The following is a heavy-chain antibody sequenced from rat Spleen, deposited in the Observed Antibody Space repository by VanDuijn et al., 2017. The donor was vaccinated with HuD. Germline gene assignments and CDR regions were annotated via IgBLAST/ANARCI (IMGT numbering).Heavy chain of an antibody. J-gene: IGHJ2*01. D-gene: IGHD1-4*01. CDR3: ARRPTYPYYFDY. V-gene: IGHV5-29*01. CDR1: GFTFSNCG. Sequence: EVQLVESGGDLVPPGRSLKLSCAASGFTFSNCGMAWVRQAPTKGLEWVATINYDGTSTHYRDSVKGRFTISRDNAKNTLYLQMDSLRSADTATYYCARRPTYPYYFDYWGQGVMVTVSS. CDR2: INYDGTST.